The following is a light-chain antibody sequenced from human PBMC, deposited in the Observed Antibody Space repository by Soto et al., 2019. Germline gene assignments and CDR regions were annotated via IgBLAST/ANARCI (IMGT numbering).Light chain of an antibody. V-gene: IGLV3-21*02. CDR1: NIGSER. CDR3: QVWHVSSEHYV. CDR2: DDS. Sequence: SYELTQPPSVSVAPGQTARISCGGTNIGSERVHWYQQKTGQAPVLGVCDDSDRPSGIPDRFSGSKSGNTATLTISRVDAGDEADYYCQVWHVSSEHYVFGAGTKLTVL. J-gene: IGLJ1*01.